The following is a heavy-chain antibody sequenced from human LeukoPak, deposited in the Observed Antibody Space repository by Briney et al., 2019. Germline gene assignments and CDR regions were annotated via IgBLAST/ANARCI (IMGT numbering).Heavy chain of an antibody. V-gene: IGHV4-4*02. CDR2: VHLDGRT. CDR1: VGSISSGNW. Sequence: SETLSLTCAVSVGSISSGNWWTWVRQPPGKGLEWIGEVHLDGRTNYNPSLKSRLIMSVDLPENHISLKLTSVTAADTAVYYCAREGGFYRPLDYSGQGTLVTVSS. J-gene: IGHJ4*02. CDR3: AREGGFYRPLDY. D-gene: IGHD3-3*01.